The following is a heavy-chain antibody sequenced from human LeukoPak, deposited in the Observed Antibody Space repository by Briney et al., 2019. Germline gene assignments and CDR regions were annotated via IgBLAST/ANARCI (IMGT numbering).Heavy chain of an antibody. CDR1: GYTFTSYG. V-gene: IGHV1-18*01. Sequence: ASVKVSCKASGYTFTSYGISWVRQAPGQGLEWMGWISAYNGNTNYAQKLQGRVTMTTDTSTSTAYMELRSLGSDDTAVYYCARDLGYYYGSGSYYNPSWFDPWGQGTLVTVSS. CDR2: ISAYNGNT. J-gene: IGHJ5*02. CDR3: ARDLGYYYGSGSYYNPSWFDP. D-gene: IGHD3-10*01.